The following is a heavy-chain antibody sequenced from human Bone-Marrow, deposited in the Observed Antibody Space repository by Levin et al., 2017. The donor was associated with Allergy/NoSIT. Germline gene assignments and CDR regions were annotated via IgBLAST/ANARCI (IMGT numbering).Heavy chain of an antibody. D-gene: IGHD5-12*01. CDR1: GFNFSGYS. V-gene: IGHV3-21*01. J-gene: IGHJ6*02. CDR2: INSDSSYK. CDR3: ARDHFDASGYYYLVADYFYYGMDV. Sequence: GGSLRLSCAASGFNFSGYSMNWVRQAPGKGLEWVSFINSDSSYKYYADSVEGRFTVSRDNAQNSLFLEMNSLRVEDTGVYFCARDHFDASGYYYLVADYFYYGMDVWGQGTTVTVSS.